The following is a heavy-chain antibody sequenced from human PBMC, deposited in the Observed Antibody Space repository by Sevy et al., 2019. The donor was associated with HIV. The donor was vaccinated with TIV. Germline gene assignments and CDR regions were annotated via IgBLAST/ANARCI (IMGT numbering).Heavy chain of an antibody. D-gene: IGHD1-26*01. CDR3: AREWVGASRSFDY. V-gene: IGHV4-59*13. Sequence: SETLSLTCTVSSGSISTFYWSWIRQPPGKGLEWIGYIYSSGISNFNPSLKSRVTISIDTSKSQFSLKLTSVTAADTAVYYCAREWVGASRSFDYWGQGTLVTVSS. J-gene: IGHJ4*02. CDR1: SGSISTFY. CDR2: IYSSGIS.